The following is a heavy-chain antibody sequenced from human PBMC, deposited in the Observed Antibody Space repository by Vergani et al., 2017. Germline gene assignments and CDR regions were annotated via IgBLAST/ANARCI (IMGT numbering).Heavy chain of an antibody. CDR3: ARKKGGLHFDL. D-gene: IGHD2-15*01. CDR1: GGSISSGSYY. V-gene: IGHV4-61*02. J-gene: IGHJ2*01. Sequence: QVQLQESGPGLVKPSQTLSLTCTVSGGSISSGSYYWSWIRQPAGKGLEWIGRIYTSGSTNYNPSLKSRVTISVDTSKNQFSLKLSSVTAADTAVYYCARKKGGLHFDLWGRGTLVTVSS. CDR2: IYTSGST.